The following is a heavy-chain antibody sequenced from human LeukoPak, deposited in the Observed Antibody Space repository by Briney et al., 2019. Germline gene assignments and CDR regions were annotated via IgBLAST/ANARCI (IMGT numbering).Heavy chain of an antibody. CDR3: ARVTSSSWYGGDY. Sequence: GGSLRLSCAASGFTFSSYGMHWVRQAPGKGLEWVAVISYDGSNKYYADSVKGRFTISRDNSKNTLYLQMNSLRAEDTAVYYCARVTSSSWYGGDYWGQGTLVTVSS. CDR1: GFTFSSYG. D-gene: IGHD6-13*01. CDR2: ISYDGSNK. J-gene: IGHJ4*02. V-gene: IGHV3-30*03.